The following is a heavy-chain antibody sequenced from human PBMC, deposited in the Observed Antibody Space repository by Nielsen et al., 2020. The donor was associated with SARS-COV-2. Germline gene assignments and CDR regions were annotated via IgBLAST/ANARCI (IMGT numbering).Heavy chain of an antibody. J-gene: IGHJ6*03. D-gene: IGHD4-17*01. CDR1: GDSVSSSSAA. CDR3: ARARGAYGDYYYYYYTDV. Sequence: SCAISGDSVSSSSAAWNWIRRSPSRGLEWLGRTYYRSKWYNDYAVSVKSRITINPDTSKNQFSLHLNSVTPEDTAVYYCARARGAYGDYYYYYYTDVWGKGTTVTVSS. V-gene: IGHV6-1*01. CDR2: TYYRSKWYN.